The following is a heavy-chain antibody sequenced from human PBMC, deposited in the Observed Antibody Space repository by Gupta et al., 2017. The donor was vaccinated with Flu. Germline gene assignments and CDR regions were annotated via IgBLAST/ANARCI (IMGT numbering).Heavy chain of an antibody. Sequence: IRQPPGKGLEWIGEINHSGSTNYNPSLKSRVTISVDTSKNQFSLKLSSVTAADTAVYYCARGHRPALGGMDVWGQGTTVTVSS. CDR3: ARGHRPALGGMDV. D-gene: IGHD2-2*01. CDR2: INHSGST. J-gene: IGHJ6*02. V-gene: IGHV4-34*01.